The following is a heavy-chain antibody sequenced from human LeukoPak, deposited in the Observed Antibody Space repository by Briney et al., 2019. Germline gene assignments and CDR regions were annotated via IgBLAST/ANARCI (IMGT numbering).Heavy chain of an antibody. CDR2: TSGST. Sequence: SDTLSLTCTVSGDSVSTSFYWGWIRQPPGKGLEWIGSTSGSTYYNPSLKSRVTISVDTSRNQFSLKLTSVTAADTAVYYCARDGPGKSDCWGQGTLVTVSS. CDR3: ARDGPGKSDC. V-gene: IGHV4-38-2*02. D-gene: IGHD2-2*01. J-gene: IGHJ4*02. CDR1: GDSVSTSFY.